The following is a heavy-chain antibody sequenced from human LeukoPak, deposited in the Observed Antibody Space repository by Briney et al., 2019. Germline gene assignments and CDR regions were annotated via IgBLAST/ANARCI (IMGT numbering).Heavy chain of an antibody. CDR1: GFTVSSNY. Sequence: PGGSLRLSCAASGFTVSSNYMSWVRQAPGKGLEWVSVIYSGGSTYYADSVKGRFTISRDNSKNTLYLQMNSLRAEDTAVYYCARAALGDGYRIRYFDLWGRGTLVTVSS. V-gene: IGHV3-53*01. CDR2: IYSGGST. D-gene: IGHD5-24*01. CDR3: ARAALGDGYRIRYFDL. J-gene: IGHJ2*01.